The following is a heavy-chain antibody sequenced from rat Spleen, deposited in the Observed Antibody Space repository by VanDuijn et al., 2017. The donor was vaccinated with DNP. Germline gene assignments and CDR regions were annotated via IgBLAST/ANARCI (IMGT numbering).Heavy chain of an antibody. CDR3: AREGVETGYFDY. J-gene: IGHJ2*01. CDR1: GFTFSDYA. V-gene: IGHV5-17*01. D-gene: IGHD1-11*01. CDR2: ISYDGSRT. Sequence: EVQLVESGGGLEQPGRSLKLSCAASGFTFSDYAMDWVRQAPKKGLEWVATISYDGSRTYYRDSVKGRFTISRDNAKSTLYLQMDSLRSEDTATYYCAREGVETGYFDYWGQGVMVPVSS.